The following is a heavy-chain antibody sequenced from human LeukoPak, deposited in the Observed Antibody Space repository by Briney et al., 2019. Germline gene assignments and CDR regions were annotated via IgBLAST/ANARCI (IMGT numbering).Heavy chain of an antibody. CDR1: RYTFTAYY. CDR2: INPNSGGA. CDR3: AILPASYGNFDY. V-gene: IGHV1-2*02. D-gene: IGHD5-18*01. J-gene: IGHJ4*02. Sequence: ASVKVSCKASRYTFTAYYMHWVRQAPGQGLEWMGWINPNSGGANYAQKFQGRVTMTRDTSISTAYMELRRLRSDDTALYYCAILPASYGNFDYWGQGTLVTASS.